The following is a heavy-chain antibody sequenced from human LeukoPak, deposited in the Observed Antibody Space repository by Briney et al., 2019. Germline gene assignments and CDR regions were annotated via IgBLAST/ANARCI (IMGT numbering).Heavy chain of an antibody. J-gene: IGHJ4*02. V-gene: IGHV1-8*01. CDR1: GYTFTSYD. D-gene: IGHD3-9*01. Sequence: ASGKVSCKASGYTFTSYDINWVRQATGQGLEWMGWMNPNSGNTGYAQKFQGRVTMTRNTSISTAYMGLSSLRSEDTAVYYCARASHVLRYFDWLRGGYYFDYWGQGTLVTVSS. CDR2: MNPNSGNT. CDR3: ARASHVLRYFDWLRGGYYFDY.